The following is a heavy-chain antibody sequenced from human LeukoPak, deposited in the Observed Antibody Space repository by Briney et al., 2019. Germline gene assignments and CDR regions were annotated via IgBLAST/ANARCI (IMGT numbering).Heavy chain of an antibody. V-gene: IGHV4-38-2*02. CDR2: IYHSGIT. CDR3: AREPSSGWYGN. Sequence: SGTLSLTCAVSGYSISSGSYWGWIRQPPGKGLEWIGSIYHSGITYYNPSLKSRVTISVDTSKNRFSLKLSSVTAADTAVYYCAREPSSGWYGNWGQGTLVTVSS. CDR1: GYSISSGSY. J-gene: IGHJ4*02. D-gene: IGHD6-19*01.